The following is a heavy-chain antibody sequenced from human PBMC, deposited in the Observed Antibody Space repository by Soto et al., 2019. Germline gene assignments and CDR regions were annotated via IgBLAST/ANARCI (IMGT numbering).Heavy chain of an antibody. Sequence: VGSLRLSCAASGFTFSDYGMHWVRQAPGKGLEWVALISYDGTNIYYADSVKGRSTISRDNSKNTLYLQMNSLRAEDTAVYYCARGDGYSYGYYYYYGMDVWGQGTTVTVSS. V-gene: IGHV3-30-3*01. CDR2: ISYDGTNI. CDR1: GFTFSDYG. CDR3: ARGDGYSYGYYYYYGMDV. D-gene: IGHD5-18*01. J-gene: IGHJ6*02.